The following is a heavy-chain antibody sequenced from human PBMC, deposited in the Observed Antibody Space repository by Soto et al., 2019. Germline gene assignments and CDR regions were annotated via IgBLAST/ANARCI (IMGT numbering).Heavy chain of an antibody. CDR3: ARRYGYSFDY. D-gene: IGHD1-1*01. V-gene: IGHV4-34*01. Sequence: SETLSLTCAVYGGSFSCYYVTWIRQPPGTGLEWIGEINYSGRTYYNPSLKSRVTISVDTSKNQFSLKLTSVTAADTAVYYCARRYGYSFDYWGQGTLVTVSS. CDR2: INYSGRT. CDR1: GGSFSCYY. J-gene: IGHJ4*02.